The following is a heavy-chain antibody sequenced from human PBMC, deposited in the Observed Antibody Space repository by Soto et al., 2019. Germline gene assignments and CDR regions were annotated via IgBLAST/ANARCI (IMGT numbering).Heavy chain of an antibody. CDR2: ISGSGGSI. Sequence: EVQLLESGGGLVQPGGSLRLSCAASGFTFSSYDMNWVRQAPGKGLEWVSAISGSGGSIYYADSVKGRFTISRDNSKNMLFLQMNSLRAEDTAVYYCSKTTPARIAVAPRGLFDYWGQGTLVTVSS. V-gene: IGHV3-23*01. CDR1: GFTFSSYD. D-gene: IGHD6-19*01. CDR3: SKTTPARIAVAPRGLFDY. J-gene: IGHJ4*02.